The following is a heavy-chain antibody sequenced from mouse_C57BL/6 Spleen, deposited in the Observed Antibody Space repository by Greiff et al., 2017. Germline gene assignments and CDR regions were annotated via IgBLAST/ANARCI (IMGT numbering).Heavy chain of an antibody. V-gene: IGHV1-64*01. Sequence: QVQLQQPGAELVKPGASVKLSCKASGYTFTSYWMHWVKQRPGQGLEWIGMIHPNSGSTNYNEKFKSKATLTVDKSSSTAYMQLSSLTSEDSAVYYCATRGGSYWYFDVWGTGTTVTVSS. CDR3: ATRGGSYWYFDV. CDR2: IHPNSGST. CDR1: GYTFTSYW. D-gene: IGHD3-3*01. J-gene: IGHJ1*03.